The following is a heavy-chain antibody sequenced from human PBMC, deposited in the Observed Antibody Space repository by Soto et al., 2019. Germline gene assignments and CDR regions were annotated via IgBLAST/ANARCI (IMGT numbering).Heavy chain of an antibody. D-gene: IGHD6-19*01. CDR3: AVSVAGLTAIAY. CDR2: INGDGSRT. J-gene: IGHJ4*02. V-gene: IGHV3-74*01. CDR1: GLTISSYW. Sequence: EVQLVESGGGLVQPGASLRLSCVVSGLTISSYWMHWVRQAPGKGLVWVSRINGDGSRTNYADSVKGGFTISRDNAKNTLYLGGNNLGGEDTAVYYCAVSVAGLTAIAYWGQGTLVNVSS.